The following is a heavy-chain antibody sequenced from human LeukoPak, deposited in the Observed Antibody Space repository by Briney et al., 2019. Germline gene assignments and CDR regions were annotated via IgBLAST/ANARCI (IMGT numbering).Heavy chain of an antibody. CDR3: AKDPSTLLWFGELLYYFDY. CDR2: IRYDGSNK. D-gene: IGHD3-10*01. CDR1: GFTFSSYG. V-gene: IGHV3-30*02. J-gene: IGHJ4*02. Sequence: GGSLRLSCAASGFTFSSYGMHWVRQAPGKGLEWVAFIRYDGSNKYYADSVKGRFTISRDNSMNTLYLQMNSLRAEDTAVYYCAKDPSTLLWFGELLYYFDYWGQGTLVTVSS.